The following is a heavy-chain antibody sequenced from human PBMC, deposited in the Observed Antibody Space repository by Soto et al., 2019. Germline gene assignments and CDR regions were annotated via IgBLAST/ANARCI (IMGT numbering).Heavy chain of an antibody. CDR2: IIPIFGTA. CDR1: GGTFSSYA. D-gene: IGHD2-21*02. CDR3: ATSGADIVVVTGVRGWFDP. J-gene: IGHJ5*02. Sequence: SVKVSCKASGGTFSSYAISWVRQAPGQGLEWMGGIIPIFGTANYAQKFQGRVTITADESTSTAYMELSSLRSEDTAVYYCATSGADIVVVTGVRGWFDPWGQGTMVTVSS. V-gene: IGHV1-69*13.